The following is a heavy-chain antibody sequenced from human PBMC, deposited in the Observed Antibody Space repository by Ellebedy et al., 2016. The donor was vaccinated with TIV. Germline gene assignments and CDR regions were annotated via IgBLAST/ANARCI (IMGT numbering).Heavy chain of an antibody. Sequence: AASVKVSCKAFGSTFINYYIHWVRQAPGQGLEWMGVSNPSGCSTTSAQKFQGRVTITRDTFTNTVYMELSRLRHEDTAVYYCARSPDITMVRGRGRFDPWGPGTVVTVSS. J-gene: IGHJ5*02. D-gene: IGHD3-10*01. V-gene: IGHV1-46*01. CDR1: GSTFINYY. CDR3: ARSPDITMVRGRGRFDP. CDR2: SNPSGCST.